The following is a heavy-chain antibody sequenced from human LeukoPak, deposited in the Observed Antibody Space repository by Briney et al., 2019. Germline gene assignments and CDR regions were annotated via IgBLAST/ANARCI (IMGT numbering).Heavy chain of an antibody. V-gene: IGHV4-59*01. D-gene: IGHD3-10*01. CDR1: GGSISSYY. J-gene: IGHJ4*02. CDR2: IYYSGST. Sequence: PSETLSLTCTVSGGSISSYYWSWIRQPPGKGLEWIGYIYYSGSTNYNPSLKSRVTISVDTSKNQFSLKLSSVTAADTAVYYCARRSSRYFGSRSYRKYYFDYWGQGTLVIVSS. CDR3: ARRSSRYFGSRSYRKYYFDY.